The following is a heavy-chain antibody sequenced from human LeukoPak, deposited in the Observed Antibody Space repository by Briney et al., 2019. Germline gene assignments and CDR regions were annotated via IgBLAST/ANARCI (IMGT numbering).Heavy chain of an antibody. Sequence: SETLSLTCTVSGGSISSYYWSWIRQPPGKGLEWIGYIYYSGSTNYNPPLKSRVTISVDTSKNQFSLKLSSVTAADTAVYYCASFAYSYGTAAAFDYWGQGTLVTVSS. CDR3: ASFAYSYGTAAAFDY. J-gene: IGHJ4*02. CDR1: GGSISSYY. CDR2: IYYSGST. V-gene: IGHV4-59*01. D-gene: IGHD5-18*01.